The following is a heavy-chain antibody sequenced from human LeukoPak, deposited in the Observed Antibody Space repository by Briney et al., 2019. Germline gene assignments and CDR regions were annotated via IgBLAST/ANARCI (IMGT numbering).Heavy chain of an antibody. CDR3: ARDSQGSAWPYYYYGMDV. CDR1: GYTFTSYD. CDR2: MNPNSGNT. D-gene: IGHD2-15*01. V-gene: IGHV1-8*01. J-gene: IGHJ6*04. Sequence: ASVKVSCKASGYTFTSYDINWVRQATGQGREWMGWMNPNSGNTGYAQKFQGRVTMTRNTSISTAYMELSSLRSEDTAVYYCARDSQGSAWPYYYYGMDVWGKGTTVTVSS.